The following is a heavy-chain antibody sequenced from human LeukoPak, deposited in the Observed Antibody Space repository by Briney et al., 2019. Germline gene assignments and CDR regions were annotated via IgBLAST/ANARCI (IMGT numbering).Heavy chain of an antibody. CDR1: GFTFSSYA. J-gene: IGHJ4*02. CDR2: ISGRGDRT. Sequence: GGSLTLSCAASGFTFSSYAMSWLRQAPGKGLDWVSAISGRGDRTYYAASVRGRFTISRDNSKNTLYLQMNSLRAEDTAVYYCAKEQSSSGFFDYWGQGTLVTVSS. D-gene: IGHD6-6*01. CDR3: AKEQSSSGFFDY. V-gene: IGHV3-23*01.